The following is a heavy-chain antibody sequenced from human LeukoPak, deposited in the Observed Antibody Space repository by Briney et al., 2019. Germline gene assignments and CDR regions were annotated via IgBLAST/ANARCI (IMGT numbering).Heavy chain of an antibody. J-gene: IGHJ4*02. D-gene: IGHD6-19*01. CDR3: ARGRLGIAVEFDY. Sequence: SETLSLTCTVSGGSISSYYWSWIRQPPGKGLEWIGYIYYSGSTNYNPSLKSRVTISVGTSKNQFSLKLSSVTAEDTALYYCARGRLGIAVEFDYWGQGTLVTVSS. CDR1: GGSISSYY. V-gene: IGHV4-59*01. CDR2: IYYSGST.